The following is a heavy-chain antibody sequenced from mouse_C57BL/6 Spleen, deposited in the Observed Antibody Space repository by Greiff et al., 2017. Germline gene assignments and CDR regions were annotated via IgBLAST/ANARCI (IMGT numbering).Heavy chain of an antibody. CDR2: IYPGGGYT. CDR3: ARGGDEGFDY. CDR1: GYTFTNYW. Sequence: VQLQQSGAELVRPGPSVKMSCKASGYTFTNYWIGWAKQRPGHGLEWIGDIYPGGGYTNYNEKFKGKATLTADKSSSTAYMQFSSLTSEDSAIYYCARGGDEGFDYWGQGTTLTVSS. V-gene: IGHV1-63*01. D-gene: IGHD3-3*01. J-gene: IGHJ2*01.